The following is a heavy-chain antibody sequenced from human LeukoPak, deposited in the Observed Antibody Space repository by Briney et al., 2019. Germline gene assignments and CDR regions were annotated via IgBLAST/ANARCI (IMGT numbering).Heavy chain of an antibody. CDR2: IYYSGST. J-gene: IGHJ4*02. Sequence: SETLSLTCTVSGGSISSYYWSWIRQPPGKGLEWIGSIYYSGSTYYNPSLKSRVTISVDTSKNQFSLKLSSVTAADTAVYYCARHNLDRWIPYYFDYWGQGTLVTVSS. D-gene: IGHD4-23*01. V-gene: IGHV4-59*05. CDR3: ARHNLDRWIPYYFDY. CDR1: GGSISSYY.